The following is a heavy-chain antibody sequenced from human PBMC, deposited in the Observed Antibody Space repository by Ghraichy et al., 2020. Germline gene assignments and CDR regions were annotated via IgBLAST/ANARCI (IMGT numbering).Heavy chain of an antibody. V-gene: IGHV3-23*01. J-gene: IGHJ4*02. Sequence: GGSLRRSCAASGFTFGTYAMSWVRQTPGKGLEWVSAISYGGGYTYYADSVKGRFTISRDNSKNTLFLQMNSLRVEDTAVYYCAKRMAAADYYFDYWGQGTLVTVSS. CDR1: GFTFGTYA. CDR2: ISYGGGYT. CDR3: AKRMAAADYYFDY. D-gene: IGHD6-25*01.